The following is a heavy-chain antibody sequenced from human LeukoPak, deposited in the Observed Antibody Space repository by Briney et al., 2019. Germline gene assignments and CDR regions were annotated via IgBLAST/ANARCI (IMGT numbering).Heavy chain of an antibody. CDR2: VSGRGTYT. Sequence: GGSLRLSCAASGFTFSSYAMSWVRQAPGKGLEWVSGVSGRGTYTYYADSVKGRFTISRDNAKNSLYLQMNSLRAEDTAVYYCASNGQSDAFDIWGQGTMVTVSS. V-gene: IGHV3-23*01. CDR1: GFTFSSYA. D-gene: IGHD2-8*01. J-gene: IGHJ3*02. CDR3: ASNGQSDAFDI.